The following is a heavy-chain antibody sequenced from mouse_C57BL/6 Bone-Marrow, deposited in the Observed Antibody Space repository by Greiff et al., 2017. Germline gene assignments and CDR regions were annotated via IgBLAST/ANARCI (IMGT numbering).Heavy chain of an antibody. CDR3: ARFCGYYAMDY. Sequence: RPGHGLEWIGEILPGSGSTNYNEKFKGKATFTADTSSNTAYMQLSSLTTEDSAIYYCARFCGYYAMDYWGQGTSVTVSS. J-gene: IGHJ4*01. V-gene: IGHV1-9*01. CDR2: ILPGSGST.